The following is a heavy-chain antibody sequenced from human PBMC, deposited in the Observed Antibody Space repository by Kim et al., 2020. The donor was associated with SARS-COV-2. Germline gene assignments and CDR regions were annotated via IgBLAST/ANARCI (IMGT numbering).Heavy chain of an antibody. V-gene: IGHV5-51*01. Sequence: GESLKISCKGSGYSFTSYWIGWVRQMPGKGLEWMGIIYPGDSDTRYSPSFQGQVTISADKSISTAYLQWSSLKASDTAMYYCARHKAYYYGRSGSSGFDYWGQGTLVTVSS. J-gene: IGHJ4*02. D-gene: IGHD3-22*01. CDR3: ARHKAYYYGRSGSSGFDY. CDR1: GYSFTSYW. CDR2: IYPGDSDT.